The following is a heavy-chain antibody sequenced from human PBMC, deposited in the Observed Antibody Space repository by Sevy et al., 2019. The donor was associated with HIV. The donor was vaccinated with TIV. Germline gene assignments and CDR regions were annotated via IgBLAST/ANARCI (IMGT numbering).Heavy chain of an antibody. CDR2: ISSSSSYI. CDR1: GFTFSSYS. Sequence: GGSLRLSCAASGFTFSSYSMNWVRQAPGKGLEWVSSISSSSSYIYYADSVKGRFSISRDNAKNSRYLQMNSLTAEDTAVYYCARGVYCSGGSCYSARNYYYGMDVWGQGTTVTVSS. CDR3: ARGVYCSGGSCYSARNYYYGMDV. V-gene: IGHV3-21*01. D-gene: IGHD2-15*01. J-gene: IGHJ6*02.